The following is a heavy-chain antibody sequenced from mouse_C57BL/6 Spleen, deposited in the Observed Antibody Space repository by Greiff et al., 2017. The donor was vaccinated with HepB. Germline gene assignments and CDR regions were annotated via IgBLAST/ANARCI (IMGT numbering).Heavy chain of an antibody. J-gene: IGHJ4*01. D-gene: IGHD1-1*01. Sequence: EVHLVESGEGLVKPGGSLKLSCAASGFTFSSYAMSWVRQTPEKRLEWVAYISSGGDYIYYADTVKGRFTISRDNARNTLYLQMSSLKSEDTAMYYCTRENYGSGAMDYWGQGTSVTVSS. V-gene: IGHV5-9-1*02. CDR1: GFTFSSYA. CDR3: TRENYGSGAMDY. CDR2: ISSGGDYI.